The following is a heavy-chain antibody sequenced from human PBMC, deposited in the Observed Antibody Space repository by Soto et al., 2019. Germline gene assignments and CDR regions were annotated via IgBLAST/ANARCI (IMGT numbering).Heavy chain of an antibody. Sequence: PSETLSLTCTVTGGSISSGDYYWSWIRQPPGKGLEWIGYIYYSGSTYYNPSLKSRVTISVDTSKNQFSLKLSSVTAADTAVYYCASSLRPLRYFDWLFGTFDYWGQGTLVTVSS. CDR3: ASSLRPLRYFDWLFGTFDY. D-gene: IGHD3-9*01. CDR1: GGSISSGDYY. J-gene: IGHJ4*02. V-gene: IGHV4-30-4*01. CDR2: IYYSGST.